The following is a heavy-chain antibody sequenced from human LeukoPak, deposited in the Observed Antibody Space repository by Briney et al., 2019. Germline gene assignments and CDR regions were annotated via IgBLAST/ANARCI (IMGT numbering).Heavy chain of an antibody. CDR3: AKNPHYYDSSGYYYLSWFDP. Sequence: GGSLRLSCAASGFTFSSYAMSWARQAPGKELEWVSAISGSGGSTYYADSVKGRFTISRDNSKNTLYLQMNSLRAEDTAVYYCAKNPHYYDSSGYYYLSWFDPWGQGTLVTVSS. CDR1: GFTFSSYA. CDR2: ISGSGGST. D-gene: IGHD3-22*01. V-gene: IGHV3-23*01. J-gene: IGHJ5*02.